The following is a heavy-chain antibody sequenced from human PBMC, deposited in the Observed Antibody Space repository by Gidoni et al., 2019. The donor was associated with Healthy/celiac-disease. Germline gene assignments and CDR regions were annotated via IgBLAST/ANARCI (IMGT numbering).Heavy chain of an antibody. Sequence: QVQLVQSGAAGKKPGSSVKVSCTPSGGTFSSYAINWVRQAHGQGLEWMGRIIPSFGIANYAQKFQGRVSITADKSTSTAYMELSSLRSEDTAVYYCARDSSGYYSGDDYYYYGMDVWGQGTTVTVSS. D-gene: IGHD3-22*01. V-gene: IGHV1-69*09. J-gene: IGHJ6*02. CDR1: GGTFSSYA. CDR3: ARDSSGYYSGDDYYYYGMDV. CDR2: IIPSFGIA.